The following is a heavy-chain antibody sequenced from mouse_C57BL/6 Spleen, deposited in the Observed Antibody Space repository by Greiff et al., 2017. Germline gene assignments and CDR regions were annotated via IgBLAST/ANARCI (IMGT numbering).Heavy chain of an antibody. V-gene: IGHV5-6*02. Sequence: EVMLVESGGDLVKPGGSLKLSCAASGFTFSSYGMSWVRQTPDKRLEWVATISSGGSYTYYPDSVKGRFTISRDKAKNTLYLQMSSLKSEDTAMYYCARHYYSNYLAYWGQGTLVTVSA. CDR2: ISSGGSYT. CDR3: ARHYYSNYLAY. D-gene: IGHD2-5*01. J-gene: IGHJ3*01. CDR1: GFTFSSYG.